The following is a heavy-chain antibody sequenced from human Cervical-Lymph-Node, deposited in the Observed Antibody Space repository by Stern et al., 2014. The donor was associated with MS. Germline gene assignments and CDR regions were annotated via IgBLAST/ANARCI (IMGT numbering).Heavy chain of an antibody. CDR2: IRPSGGST. CDR3: AKGDLRFLEWLTY. CDR1: GFTFSSYA. D-gene: IGHD3-3*01. J-gene: IGHJ4*02. Sequence: VQLVESGGGLVQPGGSLRLSCAASGFTFSSYAMSWVRPAPGKGLEWVSAIRPSGGSTYYAASVQGRVTLPRATSKNTPYLQMNSLRAEDKAVYYCAKGDLRFLEWLTYWGQGTLVTVSS. V-gene: IGHV3-23*04.